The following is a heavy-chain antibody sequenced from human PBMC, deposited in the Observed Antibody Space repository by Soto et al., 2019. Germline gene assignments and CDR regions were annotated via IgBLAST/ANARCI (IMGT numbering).Heavy chain of an antibody. D-gene: IGHD6-6*01. V-gene: IGHV3-13*01. CDR2: IGTAGDT. CDR3: ARGSSSSFGFNWFDP. Sequence: GGSLRLSCAASGFTFSSYDMHWVRQATGKGLEWVSAIGTAGDTYYPGSVKGRFTISRENAKNSLYLQMNSLRAEDTAVYYCARGSSSSFGFNWFDPWGQGTLVTVS. CDR1: GFTFSSYD. J-gene: IGHJ5*02.